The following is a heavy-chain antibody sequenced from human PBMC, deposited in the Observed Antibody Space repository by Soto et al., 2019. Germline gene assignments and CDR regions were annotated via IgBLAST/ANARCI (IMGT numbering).Heavy chain of an antibody. Sequence: PSETLSLTCPVSGGSINSYYWSWIRQPPGKGLEWIGYIYYSGSTNYNPSPKSRITISVDTSKTQFSLKLNSVSAADTAVYYCARGPSGDKVDYWGQGILVTVSS. J-gene: IGHJ4*02. CDR1: GGSINSYY. D-gene: IGHD7-27*01. CDR3: ARGPSGDKVDY. V-gene: IGHV4-59*08. CDR2: IYYSGST.